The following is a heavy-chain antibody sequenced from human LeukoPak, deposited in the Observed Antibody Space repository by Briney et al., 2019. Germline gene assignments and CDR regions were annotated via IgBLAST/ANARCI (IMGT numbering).Heavy chain of an antibody. J-gene: IGHJ5*02. CDR1: GYTFTSYG. Sequence: ASAKVSCKASGYTFTSYGISWVRQAPGQGLEWMGWISAYNGNTNYAQKLQGRVTMTTDTSTSTAYMELRSLRSDDTAVYYCARDSEDCSGGSCYYLKVNWFDPWGQGTLVTVSS. CDR2: ISAYNGNT. V-gene: IGHV1-18*01. D-gene: IGHD2-15*01. CDR3: ARDSEDCSGGSCYYLKVNWFDP.